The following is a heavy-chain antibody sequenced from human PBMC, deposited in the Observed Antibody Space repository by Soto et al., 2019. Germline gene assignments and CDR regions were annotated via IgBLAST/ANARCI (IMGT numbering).Heavy chain of an antibody. Sequence: SETLSLTCTGSGGSISSYYWSWIRQPPGKGLEWIGYIYYSGSTNYNPSLKSRVTISVDTSKNQFSLKLSSVTAADTAMFYCAKPKTIGEAAGKGCYDPWGQGTLVTV. CDR1: GGSISSYY. CDR2: IYYSGST. V-gene: IGHV4-59*08. D-gene: IGHD6-13*01. J-gene: IGHJ5*02. CDR3: AKPKTIGEAAGKGCYDP.